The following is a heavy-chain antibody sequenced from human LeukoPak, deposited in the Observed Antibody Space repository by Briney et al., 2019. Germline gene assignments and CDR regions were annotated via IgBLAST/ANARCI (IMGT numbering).Heavy chain of an antibody. CDR3: ARTGPKTGLDY. CDR1: GLIFSDYW. D-gene: IGHD3-9*01. J-gene: IGHJ4*02. V-gene: IGHV3-21*01. CDR2: ISSSSSYI. Sequence: GGSLRLSCSASGLIFSDYWMSWVRQAPGKGLEWVSSISSSSSYIYYADSVKGRFTISRDNAKNSLYLQMNSLRAEDTAVYYCARTGPKTGLDYWGQGTLVTVSS.